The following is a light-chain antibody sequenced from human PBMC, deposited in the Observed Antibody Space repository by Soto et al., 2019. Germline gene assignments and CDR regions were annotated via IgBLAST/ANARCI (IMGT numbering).Light chain of an antibody. J-gene: IGKJ5*01. V-gene: IGKV1-39*01. CDR1: QSISGY. Sequence: DIQMTQSPSSLSASLGDRVNITCRASQSISGYLNWYQQKPGRAPKLLIYTASSLQSGVPSRFSGSGSGTDFTLTISSLQPEDFATYHCQQGYTTPITFGQGTRLEIK. CDR2: TAS. CDR3: QQGYTTPIT.